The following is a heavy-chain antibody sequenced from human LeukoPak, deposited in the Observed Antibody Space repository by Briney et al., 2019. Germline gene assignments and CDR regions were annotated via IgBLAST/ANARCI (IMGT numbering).Heavy chain of an antibody. J-gene: IGHJ4*02. Sequence: SETLSLTCTVSGGSISSGGYYWSWIRQHPGKGLEWIGYIYYSGSTYYNPSLKSRVTISVDTSKNQFSLKLSSVTAADTAVYYCARGNTILEDYWGQGTLVTVSS. CDR3: ARGNTILEDY. D-gene: IGHD3-3*01. CDR2: IYYSGST. CDR1: GGSISSGGYY. V-gene: IGHV4-31*03.